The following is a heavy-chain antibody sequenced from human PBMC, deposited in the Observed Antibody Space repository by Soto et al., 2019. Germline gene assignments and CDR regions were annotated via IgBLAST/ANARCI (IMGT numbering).Heavy chain of an antibody. CDR2: ISAYNGNT. D-gene: IGHD2-15*01. J-gene: IGHJ6*02. V-gene: IGHV1-18*01. CDR1: GYTFTSYG. Sequence: QVQLVQSGAEVKKPGASVKVSCKASGYTFTSYGISWVRQAPGQGLEWMGWISAYNGNTNYAQKLQGRVTMTTDTYTSTAYMELRGLRSDATSVYYCARRVVVVAATPGGDYYYGMDVWGQGTTVTVSS. CDR3: ARRVVVVAATPGGDYYYGMDV.